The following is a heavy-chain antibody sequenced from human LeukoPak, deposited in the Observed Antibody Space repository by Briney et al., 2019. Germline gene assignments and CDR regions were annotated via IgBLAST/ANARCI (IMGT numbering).Heavy chain of an antibody. V-gene: IGHV4-34*01. CDR2: INHSGST. D-gene: IGHD2-15*01. CDR3: ARRSQSLGYCSRGSCRDNIFVL. J-gene: IGHJ4*02. CDR1: GWSFLSYL. Sequence: SETLSHTPAGSGWSFLSYLWGSLRQPPGKGLEWIGEINHSGSTNYNPSLKSRVTISVDTSKNQFSLKLSSVTAADTAVYYCARRSQSLGYCSRGSCRDNIFVLWGQGTLVTVSS.